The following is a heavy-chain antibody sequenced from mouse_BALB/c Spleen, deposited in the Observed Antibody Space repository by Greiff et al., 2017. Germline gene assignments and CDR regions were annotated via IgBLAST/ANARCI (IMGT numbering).Heavy chain of an antibody. J-gene: IGHJ3*01. Sequence: GGGLVQPKGSLKLSCAASGFTFNTYAMNWVRQAPGKGLEWVARIRSKSNNYATYYADSVKDRFTISRDDSQSMLYLQMNNLKTEDTAMYYYVRQGSEAWFAYWGQGTLVTVSA. CDR2: IRSKSNNYAT. CDR1: GFTFNTYA. V-gene: IGHV10-1*02. CDR3: VRQGSEAWFAY.